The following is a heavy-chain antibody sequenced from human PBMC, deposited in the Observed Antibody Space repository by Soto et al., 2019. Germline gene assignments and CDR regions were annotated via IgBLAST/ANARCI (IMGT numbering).Heavy chain of an antibody. CDR1: GFTFSSYG. V-gene: IGHV3-30*18. Sequence: GGSLRLSCAASGFTFSSYGMHWVRQAPGKGLEWVAVISYDGSNKYYADSVKGRFTISRDNSKNMLYLQMNSLRAEDTAVYYCAKDQRNSKIFGYYYYMDVWGKGTTVTVSS. J-gene: IGHJ6*03. CDR2: ISYDGSNK. CDR3: AKDQRNSKIFGYYYYMDV. D-gene: IGHD1-7*01.